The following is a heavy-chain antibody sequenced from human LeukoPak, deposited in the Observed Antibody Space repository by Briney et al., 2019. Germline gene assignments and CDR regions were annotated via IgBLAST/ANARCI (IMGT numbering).Heavy chain of an antibody. J-gene: IGHJ3*02. CDR1: GFTFSGYA. CDR3: AKGYDYVWGSYRLHAFDI. CDR2: ISGGTGST. D-gene: IGHD3-16*02. V-gene: IGHV3-23*01. Sequence: GGSLRLPCVASGFTFSGYAMSWVRQAPGKGLEWVSTISGGTGSTYYADSVKGRFTISRDNSRNTLYLQMNSLRAEDTAVYYCAKGYDYVWGSYRLHAFDIWGQGTMVTVSS.